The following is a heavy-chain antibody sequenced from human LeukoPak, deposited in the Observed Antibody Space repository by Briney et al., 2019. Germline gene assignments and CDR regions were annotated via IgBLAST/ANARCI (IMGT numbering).Heavy chain of an antibody. D-gene: IGHD2-2*01. Sequence: GGSLRLSCAASGFTLSDFAMTWVRQAPGKGLEWVSVIYSGGSRYYADSVKGRFTISRDNSKNTLYLQMNSLRAEDTAVYYCAKDRGVPAAETGTVDYWGQGTLVTVSS. CDR1: GFTLSDFA. CDR3: AKDRGVPAAETGTVDY. CDR2: IYSGGSR. J-gene: IGHJ4*02. V-gene: IGHV3-66*02.